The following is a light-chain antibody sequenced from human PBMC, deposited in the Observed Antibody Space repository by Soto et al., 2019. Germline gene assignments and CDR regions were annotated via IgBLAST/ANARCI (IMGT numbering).Light chain of an antibody. CDR3: SSYAGSNYPYV. CDR2: EVT. V-gene: IGLV2-8*01. J-gene: IGLJ1*01. CDR1: SGDVGAYDY. Sequence: QFVLTQPPSASGSPGQSVTISCTGTSGDVGAYDYVSWYQQHPGKAPKLLIYEVTKRPLGVPDRFSGSKSGNAASLTVSGLQAEDEADYYCSSYAGSNYPYVFGTGTKVTVL.